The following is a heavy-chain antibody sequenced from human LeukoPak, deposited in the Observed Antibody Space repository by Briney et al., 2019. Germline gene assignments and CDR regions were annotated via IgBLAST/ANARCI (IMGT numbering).Heavy chain of an antibody. Sequence: GGSLRLSCAASGLSFSTYSFHWVRQAPGKGLEWVAVISDNELNKFYADSVKGRFTISRDNSKSTVYLQMNSLRPEDTAVYFCARDDGVDYYFANFDLWGRGTLVAVSS. D-gene: IGHD3/OR15-3a*01. CDR3: ARDDGVDYYFANFDL. V-gene: IGHV3-30*04. CDR1: GLSFSTYS. CDR2: ISDNELNK. J-gene: IGHJ2*01.